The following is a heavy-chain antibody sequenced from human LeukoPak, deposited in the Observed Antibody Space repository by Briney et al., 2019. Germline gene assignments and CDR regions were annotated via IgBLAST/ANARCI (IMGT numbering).Heavy chain of an antibody. J-gene: IGHJ4*02. CDR1: GFTFSSYG. Sequence: PGGSLRLSCAASGFTFSSYGMHWVRQAPGKGLEWVAFIRYDGSNKYYADSVKGRFTISRDNSKNTLYLQMNSLRAEDTAVYYCAKDGGEGAKFRNNFDYWGQGTLVTVSS. D-gene: IGHD1-26*01. V-gene: IGHV3-30*02. CDR3: AKDGGEGAKFRNNFDY. CDR2: IRYDGSNK.